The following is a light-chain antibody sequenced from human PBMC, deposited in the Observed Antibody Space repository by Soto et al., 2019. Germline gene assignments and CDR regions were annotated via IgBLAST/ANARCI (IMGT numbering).Light chain of an antibody. CDR3: QQYGSSPWT. V-gene: IGKV3-20*01. J-gene: IGKJ1*01. Sequence: EIVMTQSPATLSVSPGERATLSCRASQSVSILLAWYQQKSGQAPRLLIYGASSRAAGIPDRFSGSGSGTDFTLTISRLEPEDFAVYYCQQYGSSPWTFGQGTKVDIK. CDR1: QSVSIL. CDR2: GAS.